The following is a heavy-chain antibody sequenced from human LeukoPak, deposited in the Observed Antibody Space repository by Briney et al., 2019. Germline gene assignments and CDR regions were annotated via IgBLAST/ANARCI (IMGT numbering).Heavy chain of an antibody. CDR2: IKSKTDGGTT. J-gene: IGHJ4*02. Sequence: GGSLRLSCAASGFTFSNAWMSWVRQAPGKGLEWVGRIKSKTDGGTTDYAAPVKGRFTIARDDSKNTLYLQMNSLKTEDTAVYYCPTDYYHSSGGPEGYSFDSWGQGTLVTVSS. D-gene: IGHD3-22*01. V-gene: IGHV3-15*01. CDR1: GFTFSNAW. CDR3: PTDYYHSSGGPEGYSFDS.